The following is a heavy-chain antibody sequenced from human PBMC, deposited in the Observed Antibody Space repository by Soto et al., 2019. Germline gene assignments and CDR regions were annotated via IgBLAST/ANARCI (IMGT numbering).Heavy chain of an antibody. V-gene: IGHV4-34*01. Sequence: SETLSLTCAVYGGSFSGYYWSWIRQPPGKGLEWIGETNDSGSTNYNPSLKSRVTISVDTSKYQFSLKLSSVTAADTAVYYCARGALNYYYYYCMGVWGKGTTVTVPS. CDR2: TNDSGST. CDR1: GGSFSGYY. CDR3: ARGALNYYYYYCMGV. J-gene: IGHJ6*03.